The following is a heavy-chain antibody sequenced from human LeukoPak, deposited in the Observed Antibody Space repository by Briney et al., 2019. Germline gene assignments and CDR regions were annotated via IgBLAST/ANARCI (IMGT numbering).Heavy chain of an antibody. CDR2: IYSGGST. D-gene: IGHD6-19*01. V-gene: IGHV3-53*01. J-gene: IGHJ4*02. Sequence: QTGGSLRLSCAASGFTVSSNYMSWVRQAPGKGLEWVSVIYSGGSTYYADSVKGRFTISRDNSKNTLYLQMNSLRAEDTAVYYCARSGGKGFEYFDYWGQGTLVTVSS. CDR3: ARSGGKGFEYFDY. CDR1: GFTVSSNY.